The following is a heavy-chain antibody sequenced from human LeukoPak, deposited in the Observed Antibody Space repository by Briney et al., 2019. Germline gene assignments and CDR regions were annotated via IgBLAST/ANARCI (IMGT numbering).Heavy chain of an antibody. D-gene: IGHD2-2*01. CDR1: GVSVSDGRYY. J-gene: IGHJ3*02. V-gene: IGHV4-31*03. CDR2: KYYSGSA. CDR3: ATPYCSGISCLDVFNM. Sequence: SQTLSLTCNVSGVSVSDGRYYWTWIRQHPGKGLEWIGYKYYSGSAKYNPSLKSRLTISIDTSKNQFSLQLSSVTAADTATYYSATPYCSGISCLDVFNMWGQGTRVTVSS.